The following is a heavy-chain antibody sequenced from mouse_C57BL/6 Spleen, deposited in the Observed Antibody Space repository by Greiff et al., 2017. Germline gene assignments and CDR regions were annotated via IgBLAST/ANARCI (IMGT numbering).Heavy chain of an antibody. CDR1: GYTFTSYW. J-gene: IGHJ3*01. Sequence: VQLQQPGAELVKPGASVKLSCKASGYTFTSYWMHWVKQRPGQGLEWIGMIHPNSGSTNYNEKFKSKATLTVDKSSSTAYMQLSSLTSEDSALYYCASDYDGGFAYWGQGTLVTVSA. V-gene: IGHV1-64*01. CDR2: IHPNSGST. D-gene: IGHD2-4*01. CDR3: ASDYDGGFAY.